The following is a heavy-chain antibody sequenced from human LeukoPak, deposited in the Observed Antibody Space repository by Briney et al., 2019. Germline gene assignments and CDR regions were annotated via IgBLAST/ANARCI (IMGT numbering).Heavy chain of an antibody. V-gene: IGHV1-18*01. CDR2: ISAYNGNT. CDR3: ARGSGGRHYYDSSGYYYTTRPLVY. J-gene: IGHJ4*02. D-gene: IGHD3-22*01. CDR1: GYTFTSYG. Sequence: ASVKVSCKASGYTFTSYGISWVRQAPGQGLEWMGWISAYNGNTNYAQKLQGRVTMTTDTSTSTAYMELRSLRSDDTAVYYCARGSGGRHYYDSSGYYYTTRPLVYWGQGTLVTASS.